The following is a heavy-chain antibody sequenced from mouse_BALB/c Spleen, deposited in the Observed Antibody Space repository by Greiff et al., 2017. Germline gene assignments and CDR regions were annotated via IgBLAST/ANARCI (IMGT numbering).Heavy chain of an antibody. Sequence: VQLQESGAELVRSGASVKLSCTASGFNIKDYYMHWVKQRPEQGLEWIGWIDPENGDTEYAPKFQGKATMTADTSSNTAYLQLSSLTSEDTAVYYCNAGGQGAYWGQGTLVTVSA. CDR1: GFNIKDYY. J-gene: IGHJ3*01. V-gene: IGHV14-4*02. CDR2: IDPENGDT. D-gene: IGHD3-3*01. CDR3: NAGGQGAY.